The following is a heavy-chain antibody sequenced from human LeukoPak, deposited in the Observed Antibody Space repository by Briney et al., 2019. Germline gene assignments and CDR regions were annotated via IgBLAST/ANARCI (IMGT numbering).Heavy chain of an antibody. D-gene: IGHD3-10*01. CDR3: SGSGSYYNGYYYYYMDV. CDR2: ISSSGSTI. J-gene: IGHJ6*03. CDR1: GFTFSDYY. Sequence: TGGSLRLSYAASGFTFSDYYMSWIRQAPGKGLEWVSYISSSGSTIYYADSVKGRFTISRDNAKNSLYLQMNSLRAEDTAVYYCSGSGSYYNGYYYYYMDVWGKGTTVTVTS. V-gene: IGHV3-11*04.